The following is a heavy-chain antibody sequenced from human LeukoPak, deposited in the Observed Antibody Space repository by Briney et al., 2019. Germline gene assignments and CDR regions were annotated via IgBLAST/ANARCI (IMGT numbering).Heavy chain of an antibody. J-gene: IGHJ6*03. Sequence: GGSLRLSCAASGFTFSSYWMSWVRQAPGKGLEWVANIKQDGSEKYYVDSVKGRFTISRDNAKNSLYLQMNSLRVEDTAVYYCARAYSERYGLGYYYMDVWGKGTTVTVSS. CDR2: IKQDGSEK. V-gene: IGHV3-7*01. D-gene: IGHD1-26*01. CDR1: GFTFSSYW. CDR3: ARAYSERYGLGYYYMDV.